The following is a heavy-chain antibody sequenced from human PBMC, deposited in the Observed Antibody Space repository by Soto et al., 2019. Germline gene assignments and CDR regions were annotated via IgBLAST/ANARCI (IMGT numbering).Heavy chain of an antibody. J-gene: IGHJ6*02. V-gene: IGHV1-69*12. Sequence: QVQLVQSGAEVKKPGSSVKVSCKASGDTFSTYTITWMRQAPGQGLEWMGGIIPRSATSKYAQKFQGRVTITADESTYTVYMELSSLRPEDTAVYYCARQGLVLVPPTVNSDYYYYAMDVWGQGTTVTVSS. CDR1: GDTFSTYT. CDR3: ARQGLVLVPPTVNSDYYYYAMDV. D-gene: IGHD1-20*01. CDR2: IIPRSATS.